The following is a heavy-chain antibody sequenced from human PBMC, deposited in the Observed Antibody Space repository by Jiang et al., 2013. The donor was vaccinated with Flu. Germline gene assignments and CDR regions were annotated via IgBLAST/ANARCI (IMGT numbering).Heavy chain of an antibody. D-gene: IGHD6-19*01. CDR1: GFTFDDYA. V-gene: IGHV3-9*01. CDR3: AKDFIAVAGTGAFDI. J-gene: IGHJ3*02. CDR2: ISWNSGSI. Sequence: QLLESGGGLVQPGRSLRLSCATSGFTFDDYAMHWVRQAPGKGLEWVSGISWNSGSIGYADSVKGRFTISRDNAKNSLYLQMNSLRAEDTALYYCAKDFIAVAGTGAFDIWGQGTMVTVSS.